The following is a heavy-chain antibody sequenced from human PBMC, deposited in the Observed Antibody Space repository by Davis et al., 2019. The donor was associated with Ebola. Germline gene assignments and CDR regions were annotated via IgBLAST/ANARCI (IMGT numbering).Heavy chain of an antibody. CDR2: INAGNGNT. J-gene: IGHJ4*02. CDR3: AGGLAVAASFDY. D-gene: IGHD6-19*01. CDR1: GYTFTSYA. V-gene: IGHV1-3*01. Sequence: ASVKVSCKASGYTFTSYAMHWVRQAPGQRLEWMGWINAGNGNTKYSQKFQGRVTITRDTSASTAYMELSSLRSEDTAVYYCAGGLAVAASFDYWGQGTLVTVSS.